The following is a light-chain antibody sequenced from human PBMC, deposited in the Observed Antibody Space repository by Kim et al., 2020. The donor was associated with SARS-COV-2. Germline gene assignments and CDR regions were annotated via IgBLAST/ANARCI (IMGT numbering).Light chain of an antibody. Sequence: EIVLTQSPATLSLSPGERATLSCRASQSVSSYLAWYQQKPGQAPRLLIYDASNRATGIPARFSGSGSATDFTPTISSLEPEDFAVYYCQQRSNWPPATFGQGTRLEIK. J-gene: IGKJ5*01. CDR2: DAS. V-gene: IGKV3-11*01. CDR1: QSVSSY. CDR3: QQRSNWPPAT.